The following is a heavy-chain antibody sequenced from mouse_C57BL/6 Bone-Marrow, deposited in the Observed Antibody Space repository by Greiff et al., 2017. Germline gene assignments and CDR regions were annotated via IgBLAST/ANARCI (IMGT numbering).Heavy chain of an antibody. CDR1: GYTFTSYW. D-gene: IGHD4-1*01. CDR3: AREANWDPLFDY. V-gene: IGHV1-69*01. CDR2: IDPSDSYT. Sequence: QVQLQQPGAELVMPGASVKLSCKASGYTFTSYWMHWVKQRPGQGLEWIGEIDPSDSYTNYNQKFKGKSTLTVDKSSSTAYMQLSSLTSEDSAVYDCAREANWDPLFDYWGQGTTLTVSS. J-gene: IGHJ2*01.